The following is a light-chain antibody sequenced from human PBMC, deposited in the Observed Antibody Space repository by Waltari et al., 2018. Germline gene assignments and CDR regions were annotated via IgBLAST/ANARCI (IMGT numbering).Light chain of an antibody. CDR2: DAI. Sequence: EIVLTQSPATLSLSPGERATLSCRASQSVGRYLTWYQQKPAQPPRLLIYDAINRDPGVPARFSGSGSGTDFTLTISGLEPDDFGVYYCQQRDNWPQTFGQGTKLEI. CDR1: QSVGRY. V-gene: IGKV3-11*01. CDR3: QQRDNWPQT. J-gene: IGKJ2*01.